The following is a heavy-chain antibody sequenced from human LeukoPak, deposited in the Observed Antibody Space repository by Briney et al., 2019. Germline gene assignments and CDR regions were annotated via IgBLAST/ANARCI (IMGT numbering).Heavy chain of an antibody. CDR2: ISYVGSNK. Sequence: GGSLRLSCAASGFTFSSYGMHWVRQAPGKGLEWVAVISYVGSNKYYADSVKGRFTISRDNSKNTLYLQMNSLRAEDTAVYYCAKDSNPPRGPDYYYYYGMDVWGKGTTVTVSS. CDR3: AKDSNPPRGPDYYYYYGMDV. CDR1: GFTFSSYG. D-gene: IGHD3-10*01. J-gene: IGHJ6*04. V-gene: IGHV3-30*18.